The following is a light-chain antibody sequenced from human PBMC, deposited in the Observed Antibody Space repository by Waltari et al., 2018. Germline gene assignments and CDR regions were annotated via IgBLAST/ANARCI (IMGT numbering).Light chain of an antibody. CDR3: QQYFTSVYT. J-gene: IGKJ2*01. CDR1: QSVTGGF. Sequence: EIVLTQSPDTLSLSPGDTATLSCRASQSVTGGFIAWYQQKPGQAPRLLIFSASSRATDIPDRFSGSWSGTGFTLTISSLEPEDFAVYYCQQYFTSVYTFGQGTKLEIK. CDR2: SAS. V-gene: IGKV3-20*01.